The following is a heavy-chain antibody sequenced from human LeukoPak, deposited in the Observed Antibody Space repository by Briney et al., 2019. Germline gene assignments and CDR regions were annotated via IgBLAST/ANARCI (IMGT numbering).Heavy chain of an antibody. Sequence: SETLSLTXTVSGGSISSYYWSWIRQPPGKGLEWIGYIYYSGSTNYNPSLKSRVTISVDTSKNQFSLKLSSVTAADTAVYYCASSVYYYDSSGYYNWGQGTLVTVSS. CDR3: ASSVYYYDSSGYYN. J-gene: IGHJ4*02. CDR2: IYYSGST. V-gene: IGHV4-59*01. D-gene: IGHD3-22*01. CDR1: GGSISSYY.